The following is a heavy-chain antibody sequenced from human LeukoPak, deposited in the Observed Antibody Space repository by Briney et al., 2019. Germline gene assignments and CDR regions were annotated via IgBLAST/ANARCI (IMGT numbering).Heavy chain of an antibody. CDR1: GFTFSHFA. D-gene: IGHD3-10*01. J-gene: IGHJ4*02. CDR2: ISYDGKKN. Sequence: GRSLRLSCEASGFTFSHFAMHWVRQAPGKGLEWVAVISYDGKKNYYADSVKGRFTLSRDDSQNTVYLQMNSLRDDDTALYYCVRGSKIRGVIPEGESDYWGQGTLVTVSS. V-gene: IGHV3-30*04. CDR3: VRGSKIRGVIPEGESDY.